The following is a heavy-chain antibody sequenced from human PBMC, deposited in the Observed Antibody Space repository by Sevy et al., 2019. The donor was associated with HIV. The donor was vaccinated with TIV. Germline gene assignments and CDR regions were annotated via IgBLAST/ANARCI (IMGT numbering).Heavy chain of an antibody. V-gene: IGHV4-59*01. CDR2: IYYSGST. Sequence: SETLSLTCTVSGGSISSYYWSWIRQPPGKGLEWIGYIYYSGSTNYNPSLKSRVTISVDTSKNQFSLKLSSVTAADTAVYYCGRGCEWELLQGDAFDIWGQGTMVTVSS. D-gene: IGHD1-26*01. J-gene: IGHJ3*02. CDR3: GRGCEWELLQGDAFDI. CDR1: GGSISSYY.